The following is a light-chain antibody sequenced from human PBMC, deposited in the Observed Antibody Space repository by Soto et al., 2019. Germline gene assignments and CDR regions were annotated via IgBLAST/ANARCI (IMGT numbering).Light chain of an antibody. V-gene: IGKV3-15*01. Sequence: EIVMTQSPATLSVSPGERATLSCRASQSVSSNLAWYQQKPGQAPRLLIYGASTRATGIPARFSGSGSGTEFTLTVGSLQCEDFAVYYCQQYNNWPPYTFGQGTKLEIK. CDR1: QSVSSN. J-gene: IGKJ2*01. CDR2: GAS. CDR3: QQYNNWPPYT.